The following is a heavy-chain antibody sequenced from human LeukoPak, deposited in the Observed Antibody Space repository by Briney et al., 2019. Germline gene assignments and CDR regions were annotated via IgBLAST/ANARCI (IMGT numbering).Heavy chain of an antibody. CDR3: ARGSTYYYDSSGYSDFDY. CDR2: ISSSSSTI. J-gene: IGHJ4*02. D-gene: IGHD3-22*01. CDR1: GFTFSSYS. Sequence: GGSLRLSCAASGFTFSSYSMNWVRQAPGKGLEWVSYISSSSSTIYYADSVKGRFTISRENAKNSLYLQMNSLRAGDTAVYHCARGSTYYYDSSGYSDFDYWGQGTLVTVSS. V-gene: IGHV3-48*01.